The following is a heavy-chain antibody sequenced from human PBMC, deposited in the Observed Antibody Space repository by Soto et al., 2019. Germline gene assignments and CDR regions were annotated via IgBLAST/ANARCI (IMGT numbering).Heavy chain of an antibody. CDR3: ARSTDRYYFDY. CDR2: INPSSGAT. V-gene: IGHV1-46*01. Sequence: ASVKVSCKASGYTFSGFYIHWVRQAPGQGLEWLGMINPSSGATTSAQKFQARVTMTRGSSPRTVDLGLSSLRSDDTAVYYCARSTDRYYFDYWGQGTLVTVSS. D-gene: IGHD1-1*01. J-gene: IGHJ4*02. CDR1: GYTFSGFY.